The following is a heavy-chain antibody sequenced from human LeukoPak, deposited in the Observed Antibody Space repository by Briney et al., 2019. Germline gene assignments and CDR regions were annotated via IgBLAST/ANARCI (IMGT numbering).Heavy chain of an antibody. CDR3: ARHVEFCRSTSCYFFDY. CDR1: GYSISSGYY. D-gene: IGHD2-2*01. CDR2: IYHSGST. Sequence: SETLSLTCAVSGYSISSGYYWGWIQQPPGKGLEWIGSIYHSGSTYYNPSLKSRVTISVDTSKNQFSLKLSSVTAADTAVYYCARHVEFCRSTSCYFFDYWGQGTLVTVSS. V-gene: IGHV4-38-2*01. J-gene: IGHJ4*02.